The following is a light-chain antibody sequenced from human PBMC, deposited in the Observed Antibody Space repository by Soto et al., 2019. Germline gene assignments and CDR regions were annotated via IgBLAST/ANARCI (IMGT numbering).Light chain of an antibody. CDR1: QSVSSN. CDR3: QQYNNWPRIT. J-gene: IGKJ5*01. Sequence: EIVMTQSPATLSVSPGERATLSCRAIQSVSSNYLAWYQQKPGQAPRFLIYGASSRATGVPDRFSGSGSGTEFTLTISSLQSEDFAVYYCQQYNNWPRITFGQGTRLEIK. V-gene: IGKV3D-15*01. CDR2: GAS.